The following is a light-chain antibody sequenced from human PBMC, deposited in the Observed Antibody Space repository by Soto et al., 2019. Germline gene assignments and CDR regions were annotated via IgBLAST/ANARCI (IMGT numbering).Light chain of an antibody. Sequence: QAVVTQEPSPTVSPGGTVTLTCASNTGPVTSGHYPSWIQQKPGQAPVTLVCDTGDKHSWTPARFSGSLLGGKAALTLSGAQPEDEADYYCLLSYGVAWVFGGGTQLTVL. V-gene: IGLV7-46*01. CDR2: DTG. CDR1: TGPVTSGHY. J-gene: IGLJ3*02. CDR3: LLSYGVAWV.